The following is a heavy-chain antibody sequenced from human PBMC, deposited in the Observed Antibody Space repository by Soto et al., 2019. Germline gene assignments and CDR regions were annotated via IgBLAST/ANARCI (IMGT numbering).Heavy chain of an antibody. Sequence: GGSLRLSCAASGFTFSGSAMHWVRQASGKGLEWVGRIRSKANSYATAYAASVKGRFTISRDDSKNTAYLQMNSLKTEDTAVYYCTSGEIYDILTGYLMAHPYWGQGTLVTVSS. V-gene: IGHV3-73*01. J-gene: IGHJ4*02. CDR2: IRSKANSYAT. D-gene: IGHD3-9*01. CDR1: GFTFSGSA. CDR3: TSGEIYDILTGYLMAHPY.